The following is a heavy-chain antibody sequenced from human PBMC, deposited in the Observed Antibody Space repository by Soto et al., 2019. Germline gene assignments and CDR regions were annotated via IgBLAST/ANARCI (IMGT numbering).Heavy chain of an antibody. CDR3: AKDRMGAGVRGYFDY. CDR2: ISYDGSNK. D-gene: IGHD3-10*01. J-gene: IGHJ4*02. Sequence: QVQLVESGGGVVQPGKSLRLSCAGSGFTFSSYVMDWVRQAPGTGLEWVAVISYDGSNKYYADSVKGRFTISRDNSKNTLYLQMSSLRADDTAVYYCAKDRMGAGVRGYFDYWGKGTLVTVSS. V-gene: IGHV3-30*18. CDR1: GFTFSSYV.